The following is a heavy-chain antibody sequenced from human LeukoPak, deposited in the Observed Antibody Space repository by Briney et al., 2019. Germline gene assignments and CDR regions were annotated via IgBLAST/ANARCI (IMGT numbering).Heavy chain of an antibody. CDR3: ATTTTIASWFDP. J-gene: IGHJ5*02. V-gene: IGHV4-4*09. CDR1: GGSISGYY. Sequence: SETLSLTCSVSGGSISGYYWSWVRQPPGKGLEWIGFIYTSGSTNYNPSLKSRVTISVDTSKNQFSLKLSSVTAADTAVYYCATTTTIASWFDPWGQGTLVTVSS. CDR2: IYTSGST. D-gene: IGHD2-21*01.